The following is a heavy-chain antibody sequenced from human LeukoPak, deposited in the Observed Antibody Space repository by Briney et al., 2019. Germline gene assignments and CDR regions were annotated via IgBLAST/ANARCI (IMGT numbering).Heavy chain of an antibody. CDR1: GFTFSSYS. D-gene: IGHD3-16*01. J-gene: IGHJ5*02. Sequence: GGSLRLSCAASGFTFSSYSMNWVRQAPGKGLEWVSSISSSSSYIYYADSVKGRFTISRDNAKNSLYLQMNSLRAEDTAVYYCAGEVGQPYNWFDPWGQGTLVTVSS. CDR2: ISSSSSYI. CDR3: AGEVGQPYNWFDP. V-gene: IGHV3-21*01.